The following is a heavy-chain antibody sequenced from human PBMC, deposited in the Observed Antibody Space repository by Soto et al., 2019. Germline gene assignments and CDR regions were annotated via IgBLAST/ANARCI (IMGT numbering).Heavy chain of an antibody. V-gene: IGHV3-30-3*01. J-gene: IGHJ4*02. D-gene: IGHD2-15*01. CDR1: GFTFSDNP. Sequence: QVQLVESGGGVVQPGRSLRLSCAASGFTFSDNPMHWVRQAPGKGLEWVAVISYDGTNKDFADSVKGRFTISRDNSKNNLYLQMNGLRAEDTAVYYCVREGYCSGGSCSIFDYWGQGTLVTVSS. CDR2: ISYDGTNK. CDR3: VREGYCSGGSCSIFDY.